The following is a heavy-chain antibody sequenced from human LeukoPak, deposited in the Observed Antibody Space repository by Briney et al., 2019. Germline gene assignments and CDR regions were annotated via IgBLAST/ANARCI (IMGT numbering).Heavy chain of an antibody. V-gene: IGHV1-18*01. CDR1: GYTFTSYG. D-gene: IGHD3-22*01. CDR3: ARDNLYRYSGYYPDAFDI. CDR2: ISAYNGNT. Sequence: ASVKVSCKASGYTFTSYGISWVRQAPGQGLEWMGWISAYNGNTNYAQKLQGRVTMTTDTSTSTAYMKLRSLRSDDTAVYYCARDNLYRYSGYYPDAFDIWGQGTMVTVSS. J-gene: IGHJ3*02.